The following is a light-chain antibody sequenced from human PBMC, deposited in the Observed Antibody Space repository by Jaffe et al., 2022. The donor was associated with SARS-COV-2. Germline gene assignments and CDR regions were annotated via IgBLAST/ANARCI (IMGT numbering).Light chain of an antibody. V-gene: IGKV1-17*01. Sequence: DIQMTQSPTSLSASVGDRVTITCRASQDIVNDLGWYQHKPGKAPKRLIYAASVLQSGVPSRFSGSGSGTEFTLTISSLQPEDFASYYCLQHNYFPYTFGQGTKLEIK. CDR1: QDIVND. J-gene: IGKJ2*01. CDR3: LQHNYFPYT. CDR2: AAS.